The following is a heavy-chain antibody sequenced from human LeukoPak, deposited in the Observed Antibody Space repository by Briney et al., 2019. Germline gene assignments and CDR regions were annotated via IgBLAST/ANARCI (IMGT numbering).Heavy chain of an antibody. D-gene: IGHD3-10*01. J-gene: IGHJ4*02. Sequence: RASVKVSCKVSGYTLTELSMHWVRQAPGKGLEWMGGFDPEDGETIYAQKFQGRVTMTEDTSTDTAYMELSSLRSEDTAVYYCARFDYYYGSGSEIDYWGQGTLVTVSS. CDR2: FDPEDGET. V-gene: IGHV1-24*01. CDR1: GYTLTELS. CDR3: ARFDYYYGSGSEIDY.